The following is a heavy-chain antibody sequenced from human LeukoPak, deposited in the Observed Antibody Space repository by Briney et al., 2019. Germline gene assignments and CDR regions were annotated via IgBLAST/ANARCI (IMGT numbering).Heavy chain of an antibody. J-gene: IGHJ4*02. CDR1: GYTFTGYY. Sequence: ASVKVSCKASGYTFTGYYMHWVRQAPGQGLGWMGWINPNSGGTNYAQKFQGRVTMTRDTSISTAYMELSRLRSDDTAVYYCARDLRGYDFPPVYWGQGALVTVSS. CDR3: ARDLRGYDFPPVY. CDR2: INPNSGGT. D-gene: IGHD5-12*01. V-gene: IGHV1-2*02.